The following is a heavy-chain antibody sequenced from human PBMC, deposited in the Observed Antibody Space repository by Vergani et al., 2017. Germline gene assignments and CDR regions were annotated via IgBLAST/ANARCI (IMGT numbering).Heavy chain of an antibody. D-gene: IGHD6-19*01. V-gene: IGHV1-8*01. J-gene: IGHJ6*03. CDR1: GYTFTSYD. CDR3: AREGIAVAGPYYYYYYMDV. CDR2: MNPNSGNT. Sequence: QVQLVQSGAEVKKPGASVKVSCKASGYTFTSYDINWVRQATGQGLEWMGWMNPNSGNTGYAQKFQGRVTMTRNTSISTAYMELSSLRSEDTAVYYCAREGIAVAGPYYYYYYMDVWGKGTTVTVSS.